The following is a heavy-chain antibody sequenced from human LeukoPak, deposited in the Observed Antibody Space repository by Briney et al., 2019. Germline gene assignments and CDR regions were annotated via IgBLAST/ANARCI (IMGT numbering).Heavy chain of an antibody. CDR3: ARDPPTGHDC. V-gene: IGHV4-34*01. Sequence: SETLSLTCAVYGGSFSGYYWSWIRQPPGKGLEWIGEINHSGSTNYNPSLKSRVTISVDTSKNQFSLKLSSVTAADTAVYYCARDPPTGHDCWGQGTLVTVSS. CDR1: GGSFSGYY. CDR2: INHSGST. J-gene: IGHJ4*02.